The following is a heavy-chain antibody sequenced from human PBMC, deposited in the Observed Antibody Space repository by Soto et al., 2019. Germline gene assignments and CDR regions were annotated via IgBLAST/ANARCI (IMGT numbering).Heavy chain of an antibody. CDR2: ISYDGSNK. CDR3: ARDILRLYSYGTSYGMDV. D-gene: IGHD5-18*01. J-gene: IGHJ6*02. CDR1: GFTFSSYA. V-gene: IGHV3-30-3*01. Sequence: QVQLVESGGGVVQPGRSLRLSCAASGFTFSSYAMHWVRQAPGKGLESVAVISYDGSNKYYADSVKGRFTISRDNSKNTMYLQMNRLRAEDTAVYYCARDILRLYSYGTSYGMDVWGQGTTVTVSS.